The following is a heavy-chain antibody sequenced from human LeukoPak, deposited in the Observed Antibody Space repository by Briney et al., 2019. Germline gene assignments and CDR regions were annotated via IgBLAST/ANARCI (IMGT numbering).Heavy chain of an antibody. V-gene: IGHV3-23*01. CDR1: GFTFSSYG. D-gene: IGHD6-13*01. Sequence: PGGSLRLSWAASGFTFSSYGMSWVRQAPGKGLEWGSAISGSGGSTYYADSVKGRFTISRDNSKNTLYLQMNSLRAEDTAVYYCAKQKAYSSSWYIPLDYWGQGTLVTVSS. CDR3: AKQKAYSSSWYIPLDY. CDR2: ISGSGGST. J-gene: IGHJ4*02.